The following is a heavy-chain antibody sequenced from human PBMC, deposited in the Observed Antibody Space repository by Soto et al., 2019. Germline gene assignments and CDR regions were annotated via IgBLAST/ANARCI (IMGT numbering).Heavy chain of an antibody. CDR3: AGAPSGDKVDY. CDR1: GGSISNVNYC. D-gene: IGHD1-1*01. Sequence: SETLSLTWSVSGGSISNVNYCWSWLRQPPDKGLEWIGHIYNGWSTYNNLSLTSRVTISVETSKNQFSLQLSSASAADTGVLYRAGAPSGDKVDYWGQGTLVTFSS. CDR2: IYNGWST. V-gene: IGHV4-30-4*01. J-gene: IGHJ4*02.